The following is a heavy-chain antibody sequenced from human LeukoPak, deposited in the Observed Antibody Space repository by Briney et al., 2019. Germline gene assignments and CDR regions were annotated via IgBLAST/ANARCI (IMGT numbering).Heavy chain of an antibody. J-gene: IGHJ4*02. CDR2: IYTSGST. V-gene: IGHV4-4*09. Sequence: SETLSLTCTVSGGSISSYYWSWIRQPPGKGLEWIGYIYTSGSTNYNPSLKSRVTISVDTSKNQFSLKLSSVTAADTAVYYCARDSSTGNEPLDYWGQGSLVTVSS. CDR3: ARDSSTGNEPLDY. D-gene: IGHD6-19*01. CDR1: GGSISSYY.